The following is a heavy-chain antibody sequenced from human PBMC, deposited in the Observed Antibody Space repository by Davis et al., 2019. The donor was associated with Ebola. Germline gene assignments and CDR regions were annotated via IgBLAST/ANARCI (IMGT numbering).Heavy chain of an antibody. J-gene: IGHJ4*02. Sequence: GGSLRLSCAASGFTFNNAWMSWVRQAPGKGLEWVGRILSKTHGGATDYAAPVKGRFTISRDDSKNTLDLQMNNLKTEDTAVYYCTTDFSREQLNYDYWGQGTLVTVSS. CDR1: GFTFNNAW. V-gene: IGHV3-15*01. D-gene: IGHD1-26*01. CDR3: TTDFSREQLNYDY. CDR2: ILSKTHGGAT.